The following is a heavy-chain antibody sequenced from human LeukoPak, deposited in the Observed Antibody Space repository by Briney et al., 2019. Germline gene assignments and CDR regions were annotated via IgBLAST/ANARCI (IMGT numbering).Heavy chain of an antibody. Sequence: GGSLRLSCAASRFTFSNYGVNWVRQAPGKGLEWVSYINSRSSTIYYADSVRGRFTISRDNAKNSLYLQMNSLKAEDTAIYYCAKDHATWELMDYWGQGTLVTVSS. CDR3: AKDHATWELMDY. J-gene: IGHJ4*02. D-gene: IGHD1-26*01. CDR2: INSRSSTI. V-gene: IGHV3-48*01. CDR1: RFTFSNYG.